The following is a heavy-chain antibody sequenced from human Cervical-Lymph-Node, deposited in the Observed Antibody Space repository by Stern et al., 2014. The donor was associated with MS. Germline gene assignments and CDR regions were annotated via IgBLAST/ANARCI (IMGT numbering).Heavy chain of an antibody. CDR2: INPNSGGT. CDR1: GYIFTDYY. J-gene: IGHJ4*01. CDR3: ARGSGTAYDLRGDY. Sequence: QVQLVESGAEAKAPGASMKVSCRASGYIFTDYYLHWVRQAPGQGLEWLGWINPNSGGTNYAQNFQGRVTMTRDTSISTAYMELRWLGYADTAVYYCARGSGTAYDLRGDYWGPGTLVTVSS. D-gene: IGHD3-3*01. V-gene: IGHV1-2*02.